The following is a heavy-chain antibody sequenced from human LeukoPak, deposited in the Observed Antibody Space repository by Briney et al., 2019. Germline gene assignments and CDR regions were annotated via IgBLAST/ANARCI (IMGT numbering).Heavy chain of an antibody. Sequence: SVKVSCKASGYHFTGYHVHWVRQAPGQGLEWMGRISTDSGDADIAQKFQGRVTMTRDTSISTAYMELSRLTSDDSAVYYCAGLGSTVKGRIDPWGQGTSVTVSS. V-gene: IGHV1-2*02. D-gene: IGHD5/OR15-5a*01. CDR3: AGLGSTVKGRIDP. CDR2: ISTDSGDA. J-gene: IGHJ5*02. CDR1: GYHFTGYH.